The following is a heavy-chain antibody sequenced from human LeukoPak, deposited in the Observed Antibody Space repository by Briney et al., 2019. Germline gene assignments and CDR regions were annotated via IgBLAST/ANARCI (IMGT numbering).Heavy chain of an antibody. J-gene: IGHJ4*02. CDR3: AKGGAGYCSSTSCLYYFDS. V-gene: IGHV3-23*01. CDR2: ISGSGDST. Sequence: GGSLRLSCAASGFTFSSFAMNWVRQAPGKGLEWVSTISGSGDSTYYADSVKGRFTISRDNSKNTLHLQMDSLRAEDTAVYYCAKGGAGYCSSTSCLYYFDSWGQGTLVTVSS. CDR1: GFTFSSFA. D-gene: IGHD2-2*01.